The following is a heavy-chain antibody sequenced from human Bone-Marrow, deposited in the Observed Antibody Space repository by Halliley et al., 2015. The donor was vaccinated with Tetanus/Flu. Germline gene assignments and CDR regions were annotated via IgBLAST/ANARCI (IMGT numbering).Heavy chain of an antibody. CDR2: IWYDGSNK. Sequence: QLVQSGGGVVQPGRSLRLSCAASGFTFSHFGMHWVRQAPGKGLEWVAVIWYDGSNKYYADSVKGRFTISRDNAKNTLYLQMSSLRAEDTAVYYCAKRDQKTYSRALDYWGQGTLVTVSS. V-gene: IGHV3-33*06. D-gene: IGHD3-22*01. J-gene: IGHJ4*02. CDR1: GFTFSHFG. CDR3: AKRDQKTYSRALDY.